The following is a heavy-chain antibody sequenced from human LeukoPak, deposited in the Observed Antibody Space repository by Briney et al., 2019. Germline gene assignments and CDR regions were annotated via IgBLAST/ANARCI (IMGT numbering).Heavy chain of an antibody. D-gene: IGHD6-6*01. Sequence: PSETLSLTCAVSGGSISSYYWTSIRQPPRKGLEWVGYIQNSAIYRAKIKSSPSLQSRVSLSINTSKNQVSLTVNSVTAADTAVYYCARLSSTLYYSMDVWGPGTAVTVSS. CDR3: ARLSSTLYYSMDV. CDR2: IQNSAIYRAKI. V-gene: IGHV4-59*08. J-gene: IGHJ6*02. CDR1: GGSISSYY.